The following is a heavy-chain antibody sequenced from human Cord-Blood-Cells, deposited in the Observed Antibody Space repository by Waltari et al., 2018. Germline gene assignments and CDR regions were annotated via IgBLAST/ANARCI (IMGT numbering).Heavy chain of an antibody. Sequence: QVQLVESGGGVVQPGRSMRLSCAASGFTFSSYGMHWVRQAPGKGLGWVAVIWYDGSNKYDADSVKGRFTISRDNSKNTLYLQMNSLRAEDTAVYYCARERSGDKDAFDIWGQGTMVTVSS. CDR3: ARERSGDKDAFDI. D-gene: IGHD3-3*01. CDR2: IWYDGSNK. CDR1: GFTFSSYG. J-gene: IGHJ3*02. V-gene: IGHV3-33*01.